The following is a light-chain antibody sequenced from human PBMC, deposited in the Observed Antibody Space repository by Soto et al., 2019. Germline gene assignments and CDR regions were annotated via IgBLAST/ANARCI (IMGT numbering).Light chain of an antibody. Sequence: QSVLTQPASVSGSPGQSITISCTGTNNDVGSYNFVSWYQQHPGKAPKLMIYEGIKRPSGVSDRFSGSKSGNTASLTISGLQADDEPDYYCWSYAGRSTSVFGTGTKLTVL. J-gene: IGLJ1*01. CDR2: EGI. V-gene: IGLV2-23*01. CDR1: NNDVGSYNF. CDR3: WSYAGRSTSV.